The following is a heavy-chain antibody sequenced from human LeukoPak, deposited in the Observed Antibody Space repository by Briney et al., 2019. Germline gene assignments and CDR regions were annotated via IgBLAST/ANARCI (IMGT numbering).Heavy chain of an antibody. CDR1: GFTFSRYG. Sequence: GGSLRLSCAASGFTFSRYGMHWVRQAPGKGLEWVAVISYDGSNKYYADSVKGRFTISRDNSKNTLYLQMNSLRAEDTAVYYCARDVVGAVAGRSYWYFDLWGRGTLVTVSS. J-gene: IGHJ2*01. V-gene: IGHV3-30*03. CDR3: ARDVVGAVAGRSYWYFDL. CDR2: ISYDGSNK. D-gene: IGHD1-26*01.